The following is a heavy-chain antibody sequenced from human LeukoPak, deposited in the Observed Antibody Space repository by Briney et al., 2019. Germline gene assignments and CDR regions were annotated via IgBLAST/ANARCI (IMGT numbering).Heavy chain of an antibody. Sequence: KPGGSLRLSCAASGFAFSNAWMSWVRQAPGKGLEWVGRIKSKPNGGTTDYAAPVKGRFTISRDDSKNTVFLQINTLKTEDTAMYYCTSDDPINRAWGQGTLVTVSS. CDR2: IKSKPNGGTT. J-gene: IGHJ4*02. D-gene: IGHD2/OR15-2a*01. CDR3: TSDDPINRA. CDR1: GFAFSNAW. V-gene: IGHV3-15*01.